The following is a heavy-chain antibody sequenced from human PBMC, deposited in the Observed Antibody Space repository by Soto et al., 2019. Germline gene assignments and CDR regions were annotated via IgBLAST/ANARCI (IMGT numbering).Heavy chain of an antibody. CDR1: GLTLSNYW. V-gene: IGHV3-74*03. CDR2: INSDGITT. Sequence: EVQLVESGGGPVQAGGSLRLSCAASGLTLSNYWMQWVRQGPGKGLVWVAHINSDGITTKYAESVKGRFTISRDDAKNMLYLQMNSLRHDDTAVYYCAKDKGGSGARGDPLDLWGQGILVTVSS. CDR3: AKDKGGSGARGDPLDL. J-gene: IGHJ5*02. D-gene: IGHD2-15*01.